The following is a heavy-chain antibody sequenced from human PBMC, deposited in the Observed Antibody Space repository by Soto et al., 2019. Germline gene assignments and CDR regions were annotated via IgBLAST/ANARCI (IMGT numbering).Heavy chain of an antibody. V-gene: IGHV1-2*04. CDR1: GYTFTGYY. CDR3: AIGAQQIEGPPIPYYDAFDI. J-gene: IGHJ3*02. Sequence: ASVKVSCKASGYTFTGYYMHWVRQAPGQGLEWMGWINPNSGGTNYAQKFQGWVTMTRDTSISTAYMELSRLRSDDTAVYYCAIGAQQIEGPPIPYYDAFDIWGQGKMVPV. D-gene: IGHD2-8*01. CDR2: INPNSGGT.